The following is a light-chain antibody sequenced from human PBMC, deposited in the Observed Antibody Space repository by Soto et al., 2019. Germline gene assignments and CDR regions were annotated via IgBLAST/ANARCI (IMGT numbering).Light chain of an antibody. CDR3: QHYDSLPIT. CDR1: QSISYY. Sequence: EIVMTQSPATLSVSPGERTTLSCRASQSISYYLAWYQQRPGQRPVVLICGGSSGATGIPDRFSGSGSGTDFTLTISRLEPEDFAVFYCQHYDSLPITFGQGTRLEIK. J-gene: IGKJ5*01. CDR2: GGS. V-gene: IGKV3-20*01.